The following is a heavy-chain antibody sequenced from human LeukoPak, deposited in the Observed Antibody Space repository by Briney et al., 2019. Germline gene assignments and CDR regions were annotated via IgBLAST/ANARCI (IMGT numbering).Heavy chain of an antibody. CDR1: GYTFTSYG. CDR2: ISAYNGNT. D-gene: IGHD5-18*01. J-gene: IGHJ4*02. Sequence: VASVKVSCKASGYTFTSYGISWVRQAPGQGLEWMGWISAYNGNTNYAQKLQGRVTMTTDTSTSTAYMELRSLRSDDTAVYYCARDSVRSSYGPLPPLYWGQGTLVTVSS. V-gene: IGHV1-18*01. CDR3: ARDSVRSSYGPLPPLY.